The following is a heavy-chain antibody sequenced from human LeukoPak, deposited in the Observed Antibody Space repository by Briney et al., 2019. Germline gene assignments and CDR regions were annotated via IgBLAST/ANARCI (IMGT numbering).Heavy chain of an antibody. Sequence: GGSLRLSCAASGFTFSTSWMHWVRQAPGKGLWWVSIMNGVGRDTRYADSVKGRFTISRDNAKNTLHLQMNSLRAADTAMYYCVKAGQGYMDVWGKGTPVIVSS. CDR3: VKAGQGYMDV. CDR1: GFTFSTSW. D-gene: IGHD1-14*01. J-gene: IGHJ6*03. CDR2: MNGVGRDT. V-gene: IGHV3-74*01.